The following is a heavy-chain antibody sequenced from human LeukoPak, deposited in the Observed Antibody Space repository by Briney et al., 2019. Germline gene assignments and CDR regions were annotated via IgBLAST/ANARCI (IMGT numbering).Heavy chain of an antibody. CDR2: INTVTGGT. D-gene: IGHD3-10*01. CDR3: ARDRGGNAYDAFDI. J-gene: IGHJ3*02. Sequence: GASVKVSCKSSGYTFTDYFIHWVRQAPGQGLEWMGWINTVTGGTKYAQKFQGRVTVTRDTSISTTYMDLSGLRSDDTAVFFCARDRGGNAYDAFDIWGHGTMVTVSS. V-gene: IGHV1-2*02. CDR1: GYTFTDYF.